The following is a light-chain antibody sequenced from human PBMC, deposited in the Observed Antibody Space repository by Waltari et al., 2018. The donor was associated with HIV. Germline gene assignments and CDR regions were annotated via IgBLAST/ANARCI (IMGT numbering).Light chain of an antibody. V-gene: IGLV2-8*01. CDR3: SSYAGSNTDVV. J-gene: IGLJ2*01. Sequence: ISCTGTSSDVGGYNYVSWYQQHPGKAPKLMIYEVSKRPSGVPDRFSGSKSGNTASLTVSGLQSEDEADYYCSSYAGSNTDVVFGGGTKLTVL. CDR2: EVS. CDR1: SSDVGGYNY.